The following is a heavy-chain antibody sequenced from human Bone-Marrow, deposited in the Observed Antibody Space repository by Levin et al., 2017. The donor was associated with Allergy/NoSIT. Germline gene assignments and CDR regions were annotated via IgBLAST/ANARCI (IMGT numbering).Heavy chain of an antibody. CDR2: INSDGSST. J-gene: IGHJ5*02. Sequence: GGSLRLSCAASGFTFSSYWMHWVRQAPGKGLVWVSRINSDGSSTSYADSVKGRFTISRDNAKNTLYLQMNSLRAEDTAVYYCARDLTGAGNWNRPGGCWFDPWGQGTLVTVSS. CDR1: GFTFSSYW. CDR3: ARDLTGAGNWNRPGGCWFDP. D-gene: IGHD1-20*01. V-gene: IGHV3-74*01.